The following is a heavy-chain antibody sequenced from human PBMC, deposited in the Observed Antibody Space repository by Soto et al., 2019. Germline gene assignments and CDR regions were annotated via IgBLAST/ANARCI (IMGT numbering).Heavy chain of an antibody. D-gene: IGHD2-15*01. V-gene: IGHV1-69*13. CDR3: ARDGGYCSGGSCYTFDY. CDR1: GGTFNSYA. Sequence: SVKVSCKASGGTFNSYAFSWVRQAPGQGLEWMGGIIPIFGPAKYAQKFQGRVTITADQSTGTGYMGLRSLRAEDTAVYYCARDGGYCSGGSCYTFDYWGQGTLVTVSS. CDR2: IIPIFGPA. J-gene: IGHJ4*02.